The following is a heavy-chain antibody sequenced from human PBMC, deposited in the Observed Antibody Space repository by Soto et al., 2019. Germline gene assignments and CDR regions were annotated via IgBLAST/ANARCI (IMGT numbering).Heavy chain of an antibody. Sequence: EVQLVESGGGLVKPGGSLRLSCAASGFTFSSYSMNWVRQAPGKGLEWVSSISSSSSYIYYADSVKGRFTISRDNAKNSLYLQMNSLRAEDTAVYYCAREETREYSYGLPWFDPWGQGTLVTVSS. D-gene: IGHD5-18*01. CDR3: AREETREYSYGLPWFDP. V-gene: IGHV3-21*01. CDR2: ISSSSSYI. CDR1: GFTFSSYS. J-gene: IGHJ5*02.